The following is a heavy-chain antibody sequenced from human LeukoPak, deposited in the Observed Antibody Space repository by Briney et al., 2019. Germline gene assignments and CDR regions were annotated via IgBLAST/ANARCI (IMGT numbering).Heavy chain of an antibody. D-gene: IGHD3-10*01. CDR3: ARGGVRAFDI. V-gene: IGHV4-31*03. CDR1: GGSISSGGYY. J-gene: IGHJ3*02. Sequence: SQTLSLTCTVSGGSISSGGYYWSWIRQHPGKGLEWIGYIYYSGSTYYNPSLKSRVTISVDTSKNQFSLKLSPVTAADTAVYYCARGGVRAFDIWGQGTMVTVSS. CDR2: IYYSGST.